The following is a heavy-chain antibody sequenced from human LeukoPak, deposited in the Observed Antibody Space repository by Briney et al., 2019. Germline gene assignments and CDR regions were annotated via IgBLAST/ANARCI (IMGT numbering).Heavy chain of an antibody. D-gene: IGHD2-15*01. V-gene: IGHV3-7*02. Sequence: GGSLRLSCAASGFTFSNYWMSWVRQAPGKGLEWVANIKKDGSKKYYVDSVKGRFTISRDNAKNSLPLQMNSLRGEDTAVYYCAKSHMFAANIFEYWGQGTLVTVSS. J-gene: IGHJ4*02. CDR2: IKKDGSKK. CDR3: AKSHMFAANIFEY. CDR1: GFTFSNYW.